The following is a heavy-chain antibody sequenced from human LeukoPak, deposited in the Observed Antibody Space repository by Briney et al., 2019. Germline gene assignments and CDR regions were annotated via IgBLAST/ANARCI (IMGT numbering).Heavy chain of an antibody. Sequence: TGGSLRLSCAASGFTFSTYTMNWVRQAPGKGLEWVSSITISSRYIYYADSVKGRFTISRDNAKNSLFLHMNSLRAEDTAVYYCAREDASGSYYRSLDYWGQRTLVTVSS. CDR3: AREDASGSYYRSLDY. CDR1: GFTFSTYT. CDR2: ITISSRYI. D-gene: IGHD3-10*01. V-gene: IGHV3-21*01. J-gene: IGHJ4*02.